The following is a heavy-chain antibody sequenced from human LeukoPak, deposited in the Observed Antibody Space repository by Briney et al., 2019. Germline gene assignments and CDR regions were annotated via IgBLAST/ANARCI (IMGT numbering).Heavy chain of an antibody. V-gene: IGHV4-4*07. CDR1: GNSFGDYY. CDR3: TRDTGTTGEVKFDP. J-gene: IGHJ5*02. D-gene: IGHD4-17*01. CDR2: IYTSGST. Sequence: SETLSLTCTVSGNSFGDYYWSWIRQPAGKGLEWIGRIYTSGSTTYNPSLKSRVTMSVDTSKSQFSLNLVSVTAADTAVYYCTRDTGTTGEVKFDPWGQGTPVTVSS.